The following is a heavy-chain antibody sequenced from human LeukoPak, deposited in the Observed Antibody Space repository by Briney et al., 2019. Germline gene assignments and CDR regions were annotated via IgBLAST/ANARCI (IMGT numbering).Heavy chain of an antibody. Sequence: SVKVSCKASGGTFSSYAISWVRQAPGQGLEWVGAIIPIFGTANYAQKFQGRLTITADESTSTAYMELSSLRSEDTAVYYCVRCISSPSPYYHYYYMDVRGKGTTVTVSS. V-gene: IGHV1-69*13. J-gene: IGHJ6*03. CDR1: GGTFSSYA. D-gene: IGHD6-6*01. CDR2: IIPIFGTA. CDR3: VRCISSPSPYYHYYYMDV.